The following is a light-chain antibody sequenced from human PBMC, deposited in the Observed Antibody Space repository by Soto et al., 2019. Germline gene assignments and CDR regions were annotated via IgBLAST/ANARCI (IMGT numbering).Light chain of an antibody. Sequence: EIVLTQSPATLSLSPGERATLSCRASQSVSSYLAWYQQKPGQAPRLLIYDASNRATGIPARFSGSXSGXDXTXXISSLEPEDFAVYYCQQRSNWPPVFTFGPGTKVDIK. CDR1: QSVSSY. J-gene: IGKJ3*01. CDR3: QQRSNWPPVFT. CDR2: DAS. V-gene: IGKV3-11*01.